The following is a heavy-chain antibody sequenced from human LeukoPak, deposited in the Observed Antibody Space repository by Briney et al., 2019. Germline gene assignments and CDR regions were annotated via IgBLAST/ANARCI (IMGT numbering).Heavy chain of an antibody. CDR1: GFTFSSYS. CDR3: AKEAERFLEWLLSFVDY. D-gene: IGHD3-3*01. V-gene: IGHV3-48*01. Sequence: GGSLRLSCAASGFTFSSYSMNWVRQAPGKGLEWVSYISSSSSTIYYADSVKGRFTISRDNAKNPLYLQMNSLRAEDTAVYYCAKEAERFLEWLLSFVDYWGQGTLVTVSS. J-gene: IGHJ4*02. CDR2: ISSSSSTI.